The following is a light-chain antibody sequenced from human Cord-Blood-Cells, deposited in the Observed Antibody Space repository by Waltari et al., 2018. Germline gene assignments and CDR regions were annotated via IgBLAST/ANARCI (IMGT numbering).Light chain of an antibody. J-gene: IGLJ3*02. Sequence: QSALTQPASVSGSPGQSITISCTGTSSDVGSYNLVSWYQQPPGKAPKLMIYEGSKRPSGVSNRFSGSKSGNTASLTISGLQAEDDDDYYGCSYAGSSTWVFGGGTKLTVL. CDR1: SSDVGSYNL. V-gene: IGLV2-23*01. CDR2: EGS. CDR3: CSYAGSSTWV.